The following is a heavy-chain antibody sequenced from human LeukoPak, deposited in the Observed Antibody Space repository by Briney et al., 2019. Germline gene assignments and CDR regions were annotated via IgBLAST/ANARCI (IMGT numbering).Heavy chain of an antibody. D-gene: IGHD6-19*01. CDR2: IIPILGIA. Sequence: SVKVSCKASGGTFSSYAISWVRQAPGQGLEWMGRIIPILGIANYAQKFQGRVTITADKSTSTAYMELSSLRSEDTAVYYCAGLDGSFSSGVLDYWGQGTLVTVSS. CDR3: AGLDGSFSSGVLDY. CDR1: GGTFSSYA. V-gene: IGHV1-69*04. J-gene: IGHJ4*02.